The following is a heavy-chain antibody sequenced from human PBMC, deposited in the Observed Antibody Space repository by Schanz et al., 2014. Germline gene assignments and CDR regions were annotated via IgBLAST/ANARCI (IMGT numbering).Heavy chain of an antibody. CDR2: ISNGGGYI. CDR1: GFTFSYYN. V-gene: IGHV3-21*04. J-gene: IGHJ4*02. Sequence: ESGGGLVKPGGSLRLSCAASGFTFSYYNMNWVRQAPGKGLEWVSSISNGGGYIYYADSVKGRFTISRDNAKNSVYLQMNSLRVEDTAVYYCARDPNSVNEIDYWGQGTLVTVSS. CDR3: ARDPNSVNEIDY. D-gene: IGHD5-12*01.